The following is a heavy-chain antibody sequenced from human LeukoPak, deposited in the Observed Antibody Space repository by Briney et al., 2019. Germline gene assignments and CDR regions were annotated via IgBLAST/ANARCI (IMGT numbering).Heavy chain of an antibody. V-gene: IGHV3-21*01. Sequence: GGSLRLSCAASGFTFSSYSMNWVRQAPGKGLEWVSSISSSSSYIYYADSVKGRFTISRDNAKNSLYLQMNSLRAEDTAVYYCARHLALLYYYDSSGYYSLFDYWGQGTLVTVSS. CDR2: ISSSSSYI. D-gene: IGHD3-22*01. CDR3: ARHLALLYYYDSSGYYSLFDY. J-gene: IGHJ4*02. CDR1: GFTFSSYS.